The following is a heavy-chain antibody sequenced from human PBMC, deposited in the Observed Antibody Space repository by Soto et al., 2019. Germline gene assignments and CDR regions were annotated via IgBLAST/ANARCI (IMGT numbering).Heavy chain of an antibody. J-gene: IGHJ4*02. CDR3: AKTPRQWLVYFDY. CDR1: GFNFGHYW. CDR2: ISGSGGTT. D-gene: IGHD6-19*01. Sequence: GGLLRLSYVASGFNFGHYWMTRVRQAPGKGLEWVSGISGSGGTTYYADSVKGRFTIYRDNSKDTLHLQMNSLRAEDTAVYYCAKTPRQWLVYFDYWGQGALVTVSS. V-gene: IGHV3-23*01.